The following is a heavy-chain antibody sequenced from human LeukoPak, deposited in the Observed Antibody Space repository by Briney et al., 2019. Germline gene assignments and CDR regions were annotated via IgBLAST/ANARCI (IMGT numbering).Heavy chain of an antibody. D-gene: IGHD1-26*01. CDR3: ARAGGSYTFDY. Sequence: GGSLRLSCAASGFTFSDYYMSWIRQAPGKGLEWLSYITIYTNYADSVKGRFTISRDNAKNSLDLQMDSLRAEDTAVYYCARAGGSYTFDYWGQGTLVTVSS. J-gene: IGHJ4*02. CDR2: ITIYT. V-gene: IGHV3-11*05. CDR1: GFTFSDYY.